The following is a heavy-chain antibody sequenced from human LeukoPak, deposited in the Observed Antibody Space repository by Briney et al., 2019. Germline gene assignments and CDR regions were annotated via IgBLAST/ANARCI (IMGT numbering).Heavy chain of an antibody. V-gene: IGHV3-30*04. Sequence: GRSLRLSCAAAGFTFSSYAMHWVRQAPGKGLEWVAVISYDGSNKYYADSVKGRFTISRDNSKNTLYLQMNRLRAEDTAVYYCARDFGSGSYYEYYYYYGMDVWGQGTTVTVSS. D-gene: IGHD3-10*01. CDR2: ISYDGSNK. CDR1: GFTFSSYA. J-gene: IGHJ6*02. CDR3: ARDFGSGSYYEYYYYYGMDV.